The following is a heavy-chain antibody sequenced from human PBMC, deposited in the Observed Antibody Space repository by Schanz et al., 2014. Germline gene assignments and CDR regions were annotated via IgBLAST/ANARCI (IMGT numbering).Heavy chain of an antibody. Sequence: EVQLVESGGGLVQPGGSLRLSCAASGFTFSSYAMSWVRQAPGKGLEWVSVISGSGEITYYADSVKGRFTISRDNSKNTLYLQMNSLRGEDTAVYYCAKRVVVPTTSYYFDYWGQGTLVTVSS. CDR2: ISGSGEIT. D-gene: IGHD2-15*01. CDR1: GFTFSSYA. V-gene: IGHV3-23*04. J-gene: IGHJ4*02. CDR3: AKRVVVPTTSYYFDY.